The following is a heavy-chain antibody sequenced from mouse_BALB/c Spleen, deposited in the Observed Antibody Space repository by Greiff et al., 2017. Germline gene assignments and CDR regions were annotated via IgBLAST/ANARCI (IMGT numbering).Heavy chain of an antibody. Sequence: EVMLVESGGGFVQPGGSMKLSCVASGFTFSNYWMNWVRQSPEKGLEWVAEIRLKSNNYATHYAESVKGRFTISRDDSKSSVYLQMNNLRAEDTGIYYCTRGVGGGAMDYWGQGTSVTVSS. CDR1: GFTFSNYW. J-gene: IGHJ4*01. V-gene: IGHV6-6*02. D-gene: IGHD3-1*01. CDR2: IRLKSNNYAT. CDR3: TRGVGGGAMDY.